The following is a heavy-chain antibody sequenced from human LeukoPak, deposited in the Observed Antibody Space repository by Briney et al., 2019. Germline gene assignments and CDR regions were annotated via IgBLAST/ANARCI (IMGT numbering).Heavy chain of an antibody. CDR3: ARAFYPGYYSYMAV. J-gene: IGHJ6*03. D-gene: IGHD3-3*02. V-gene: IGHV4-59*01. Sequence: SETLSLTCTVSGGSISPYYWSWIRQPPGKELEWIGYIYYSGSTNYNPSLKSRVTISVDTSKNQFSLKLSSVTAADTAVYYCARAFYPGYYSYMAVWGKGTTVTVSS. CDR2: IYYSGST. CDR1: GGSISPYY.